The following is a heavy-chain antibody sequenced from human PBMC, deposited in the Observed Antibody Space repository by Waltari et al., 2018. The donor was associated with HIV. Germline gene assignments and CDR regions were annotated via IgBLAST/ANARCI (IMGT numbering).Heavy chain of an antibody. V-gene: IGHV5-51*01. J-gene: IGHJ6*02. CDR1: GYTFTSYW. D-gene: IGHD2-21*01. CDR2: IYPCDSDT. Sequence: EVHLEQSGAEVKKPGESLKISCKASGYTFTSYWIGWVRPMPGKGLEWRGIIYPCDSDTRYSQSFQGQVTISADKSITTVYLQWSTLKASDTAIYYCARHVRVLQPTVAIGGMDVWGQGTSVTVSS. CDR3: ARHVRVLQPTVAIGGMDV.